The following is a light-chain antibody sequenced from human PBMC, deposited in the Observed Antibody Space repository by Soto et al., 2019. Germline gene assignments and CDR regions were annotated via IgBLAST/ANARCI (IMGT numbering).Light chain of an antibody. V-gene: IGLV2-14*03. CDR3: SSYTTSNTRQIV. J-gene: IGLJ1*01. CDR1: SSDVGGYNY. Sequence: SVLTQPAYGSGSPGQSSTISCKGTSSDVGGYNYVSWYQHHPGKAPKLIIYDVTNRPSGVSNPFSGSKSGNTASLTISGLQPEDEADYYCSSYTTSNTRQIVFGTGTKVTVL. CDR2: DVT.